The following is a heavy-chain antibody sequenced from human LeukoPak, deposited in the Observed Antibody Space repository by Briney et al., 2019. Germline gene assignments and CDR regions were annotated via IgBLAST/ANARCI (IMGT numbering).Heavy chain of an antibody. D-gene: IGHD6-19*01. CDR1: GGTFSSYA. V-gene: IGHV1-69*05. CDR2: IIPIFGTA. Sequence: SVKVSCKASGGTFSSYAISWVRQAPGQGLEWMGGIIPIFGTANYAQKFQGRVTITTDESTSTAYMELSSLRPEDTAVYYCAIDISTGYSSGWYNDYWGQGTLVTVSS. J-gene: IGHJ4*02. CDR3: AIDISTGYSSGWYNDY.